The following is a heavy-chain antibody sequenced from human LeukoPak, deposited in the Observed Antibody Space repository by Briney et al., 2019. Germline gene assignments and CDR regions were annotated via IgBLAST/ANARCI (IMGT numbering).Heavy chain of an antibody. CDR2: ISGSGGST. J-gene: IGHJ6*02. CDR1: GFTFSSYA. D-gene: IGHD3-3*01. CDR3: AKGSWYYDFWSGSSYYYYGMDV. Sequence: PGGSLRLSCAASGFTFSSYAMSWVRQAPGKGLEWVSAISGSGGSTYYADSVKGRFTISRDNSKNTLYLQMNSLRAEDTAVYYCAKGSWYYDFWSGSSYYYYGMDVWGQGTTVTVSS. V-gene: IGHV3-23*01.